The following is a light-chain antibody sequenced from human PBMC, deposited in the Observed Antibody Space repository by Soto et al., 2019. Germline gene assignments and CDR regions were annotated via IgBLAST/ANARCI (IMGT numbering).Light chain of an antibody. V-gene: IGLV2-23*02. CDR2: EVS. CDR3: CSYAGSSTVV. Sequence: QSVLTQPASVSGSPGQSITISCTGTSSDVGSYNLVSWYQQHPGKAPKLIIYEVSERASGVSNRFSGSKSGNTASLTISGLQAEDEAEFYCCSYAGSSTVVFGTGTKLTVL. CDR1: SSDVGSYNL. J-gene: IGLJ1*01.